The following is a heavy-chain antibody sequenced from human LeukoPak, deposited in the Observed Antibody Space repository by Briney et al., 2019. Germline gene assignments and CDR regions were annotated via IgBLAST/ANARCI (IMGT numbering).Heavy chain of an antibody. J-gene: IGHJ4*02. D-gene: IGHD5-24*01. CDR1: GGSISSGDYY. V-gene: IGHV4-30-4*08. Sequence: SETLSLTCTVSGGSISSGDYYWSWIRQPPGKGLEWIGYIYYSGSTYYNPSLKSRVTISVDKSKNQFSLKLNSVTAADTAVYYCARGDAYDRPDYWGQGTLVTVSS. CDR2: IYYSGST. CDR3: ARGDAYDRPDY.